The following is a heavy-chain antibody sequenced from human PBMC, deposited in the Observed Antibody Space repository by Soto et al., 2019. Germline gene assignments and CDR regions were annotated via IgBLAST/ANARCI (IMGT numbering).Heavy chain of an antibody. D-gene: IGHD3-10*01. CDR2: IYYSGST. J-gene: IGHJ2*01. CDR1: GGSISSGGYY. V-gene: IGHV4-31*03. Sequence: QVQLQESGPGLVKPSQTLSLTCTVSGGSISSGGYYWSWIRQHPGKGLEWIGYIYYSGSTYYNPSLKSRVTISVDTSKNQFSLKLSSVTAADTAVYYCASSLWFGERYGDWYFDLWGRGTLVTVSS. CDR3: ASSLWFGERYGDWYFDL.